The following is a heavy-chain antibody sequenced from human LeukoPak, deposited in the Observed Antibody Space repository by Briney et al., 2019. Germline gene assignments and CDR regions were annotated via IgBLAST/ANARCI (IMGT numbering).Heavy chain of an antibody. V-gene: IGHV4-34*01. J-gene: IGHJ5*02. CDR1: GASFGGYY. D-gene: IGHD2-15*01. CDR2: ISHSGTT. CDR3: ARGWGCSGGRCPVDNWFAP. Sequence: PSETLSLTCAVYGASFGGYYWSWIRQPPGKGLEGSGEISHSGTTTKNPSLKSAVTISLDTSTTPSSLTLSSVTAADTAVYYCARGWGCSGGRCPVDNWFAPWGEGTLVTVSS.